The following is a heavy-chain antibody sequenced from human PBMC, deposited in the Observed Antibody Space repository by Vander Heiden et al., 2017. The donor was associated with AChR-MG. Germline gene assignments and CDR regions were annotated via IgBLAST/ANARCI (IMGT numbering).Heavy chain of an antibody. CDR3: ARGWGFGEKNWFDP. CDR1: GFTFSIYG. CDR2: IWYDGRNK. D-gene: IGHD3-10*01. Sequence: QVQLVESGGGVVQPGRSLRLSCASSGFTFSIYGMHGVRQEQGKGLGWVAVIWYDGRNKYYADSVKGRFTISRDNSKNTLYLQMNSLRAEDTAVYYCARGWGFGEKNWFDPWGQGTLVTVSS. J-gene: IGHJ5*02. V-gene: IGHV3-33*01.